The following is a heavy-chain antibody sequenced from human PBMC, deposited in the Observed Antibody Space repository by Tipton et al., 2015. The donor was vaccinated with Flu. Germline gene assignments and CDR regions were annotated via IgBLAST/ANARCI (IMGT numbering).Heavy chain of an antibody. CDR3: ARSTYYYGSGSSDY. Sequence: TLSLTCAVYGGSFSGYYWSWIRQPPGKGLEWIGEINHSGSTNYNPPLKSRVTVSVDTSKNQFSQRLSSVTAADTAVYYCARSTYYYGSGSSDYWGQGTLVTVSS. V-gene: IGHV4-34*01. CDR1: GGSFSGYY. D-gene: IGHD3-10*01. CDR2: INHSGST. J-gene: IGHJ4*02.